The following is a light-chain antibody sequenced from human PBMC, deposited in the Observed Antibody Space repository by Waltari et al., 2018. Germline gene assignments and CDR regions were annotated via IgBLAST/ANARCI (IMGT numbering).Light chain of an antibody. CDR1: QSVSSN. CDR2: GAY. Sequence: EIVMTQSPATLSVSPGDTASLSCRASQSVSSNLAWYQRKPGQAPRLLIYGAYTRATGIPARFSGSGSGTEFTLTISSLQSEDFAVYYCQQYNNWPPYTFGQGTKLEIK. V-gene: IGKV3-15*01. CDR3: QQYNNWPPYT. J-gene: IGKJ2*01.